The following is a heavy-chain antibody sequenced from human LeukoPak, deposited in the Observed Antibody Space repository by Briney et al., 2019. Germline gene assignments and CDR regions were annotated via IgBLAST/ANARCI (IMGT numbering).Heavy chain of an antibody. CDR2: INPNSAGT. V-gene: IGHV1-2*02. D-gene: IGHD2-2*01. CDR1: GYTFTGYY. Sequence: ASVKVSCKASGYTFTGYYINWVRQAPGQGLEWMGWINPNSAGTSYAQKFQGRVTMVRDTSITTAYMELSSLRSDDTAVYYCARSTYCSSSSCYGLDDWGQGTTVTVSS. CDR3: ARSTYCSSSSCYGLDD. J-gene: IGHJ6*02.